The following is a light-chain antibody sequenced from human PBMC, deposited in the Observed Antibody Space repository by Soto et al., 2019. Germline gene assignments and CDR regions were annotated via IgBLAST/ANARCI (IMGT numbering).Light chain of an antibody. Sequence: DILMTQSPSSLSASIGDRVTITFRASQTINNYLNWYQQEPGKAPKLLTYGAVTLHSGVPSRFSGSASGTDFTLTITSLQTEDSATYSCQQSYKTPPRFGRGTKVDIK. CDR2: GAV. CDR3: QQSYKTPPR. CDR1: QTINNY. V-gene: IGKV1-39*01. J-gene: IGKJ1*01.